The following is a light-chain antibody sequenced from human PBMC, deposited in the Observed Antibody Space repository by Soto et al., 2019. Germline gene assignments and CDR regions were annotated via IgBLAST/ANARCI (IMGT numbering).Light chain of an antibody. CDR3: SSFRSSSTSYV. V-gene: IGLV2-14*03. CDR2: DVS. CDR1: SSDIGDSNY. Sequence: QPVLTQPASVSGSPGQSITISCTGTSSDIGDSNYVSWYQQHPGKAPKLVIYDVSNRPSGVSNRFSGSKSANTASLTISGLQAEDEADYYCSSFRSSSTSYVFVTGTKVTVL. J-gene: IGLJ1*01.